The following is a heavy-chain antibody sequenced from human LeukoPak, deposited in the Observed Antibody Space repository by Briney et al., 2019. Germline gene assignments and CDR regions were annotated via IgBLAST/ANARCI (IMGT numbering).Heavy chain of an antibody. Sequence: ASETLSLTCTVSGGSISSYYWSWIRQPPGKGLEWIGYIYYSGSTNYNPSLKSRVTISVDTSKNQFSLKLSSVTAADTAVYYCARAEVGDFDWLPLDCWGQGTLVTVSS. CDR3: ARAEVGDFDWLPLDC. J-gene: IGHJ4*02. CDR1: GGSISSYY. D-gene: IGHD3-9*01. CDR2: IYYSGST. V-gene: IGHV4-59*01.